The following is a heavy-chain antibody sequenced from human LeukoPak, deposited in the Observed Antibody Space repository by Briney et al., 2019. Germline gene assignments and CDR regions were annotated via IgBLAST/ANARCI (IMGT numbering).Heavy chain of an antibody. CDR2: INHSGST. V-gene: IGHV4-34*01. CDR3: ARHRVVVAANWFDP. Sequence: SETLSLTCAVYGGSFSGYYWSWIRQPPGKGLEWLGEINHSGSTNYNPSLKSRVTISVDTSKNQFSLKLSSVTAADTAVYYCARHRVVVAANWFDPWGQGTLVTVSS. CDR1: GGSFSGYY. D-gene: IGHD2-15*01. J-gene: IGHJ5*02.